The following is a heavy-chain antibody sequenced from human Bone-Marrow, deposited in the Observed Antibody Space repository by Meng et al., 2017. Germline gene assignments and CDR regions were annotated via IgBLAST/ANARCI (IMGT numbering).Heavy chain of an antibody. Sequence: ASVKVSCKASGYTFTGYDINWVRQATGQGLEWMGWMNPNSGNTGYAQKFQGRVTMTRNTSISTAYMELSSLRSEDTAVYYCARGFLDYYDSSGYYYVDWGQGTLVTVSS. CDR1: GYTFTGYD. D-gene: IGHD3-22*01. V-gene: IGHV1-8*01. J-gene: IGHJ4*02. CDR2: MNPNSGNT. CDR3: ARGFLDYYDSSGYYYVD.